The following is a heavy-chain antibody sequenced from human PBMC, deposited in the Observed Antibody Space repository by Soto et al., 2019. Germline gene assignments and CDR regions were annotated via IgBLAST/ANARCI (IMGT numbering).Heavy chain of an antibody. D-gene: IGHD2-15*01. V-gene: IGHV3-7*03. J-gene: IGHJ4*02. CDR3: ARDFATHCSGSTCYPYAY. CDR2: IKHDGSET. Sequence: GGSLRLSCAASGFTFNTFWMSWVRQSPGKGLEWVANIKHDGSETYYVDSVKGRITISRDNAKNSLFLQMNTLRTEDTAVYYCARDFATHCSGSTCYPYAYWGQGALVTVSS. CDR1: GFTFNTFW.